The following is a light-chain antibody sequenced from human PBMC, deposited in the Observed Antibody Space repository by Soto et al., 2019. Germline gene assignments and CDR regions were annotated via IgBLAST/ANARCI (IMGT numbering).Light chain of an antibody. Sequence: DIVMTQSPDSLAVSLGERATINCKSSQIVLYSSNNKNYLAWYQQEPGQPPKLLIYWASTRESGVPDRFSGSGSGTDFTLTISSLQAEDVAVYYCQQYYSTPRTFGQGTTG. CDR2: WAS. V-gene: IGKV4-1*01. CDR1: QIVLYSSNNKNY. CDR3: QQYYSTPRT. J-gene: IGKJ1*01.